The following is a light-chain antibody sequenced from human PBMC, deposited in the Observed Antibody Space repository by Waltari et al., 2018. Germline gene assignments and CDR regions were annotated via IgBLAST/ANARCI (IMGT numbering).Light chain of an antibody. CDR1: SFHIGPGFD. CDR2: GHN. Sequence: QSVLTQPPSVSGAPGQSIPISCTGSSFHIGPGFDLPWYNNLPGTAPKLLIYGHNNRPSGVPDRFSGSKSGTSASLAITGLQAEDEADYYCQSYDSSVSAWVFGGGTKLTVV. V-gene: IGLV1-40*01. J-gene: IGLJ3*02. CDR3: QSYDSSVSAWV.